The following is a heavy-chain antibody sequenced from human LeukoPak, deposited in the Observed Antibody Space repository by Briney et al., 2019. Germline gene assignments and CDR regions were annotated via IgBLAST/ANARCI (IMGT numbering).Heavy chain of an antibody. V-gene: IGHV1-2*02. Sequence: ASVKVSCKASGYTFTDYYMHGVRQAPGQGLEWMGWINPNSGGTNYAQKLQGGVTMTRDTSISTAYMELSRLISDDTAVYYCARGAKWEAYYYYGMDVWGQGITVTVS. CDR3: ARGAKWEAYYYYGMDV. D-gene: IGHD1-26*01. CDR1: GYTFTDYY. J-gene: IGHJ6*02. CDR2: INPNSGGT.